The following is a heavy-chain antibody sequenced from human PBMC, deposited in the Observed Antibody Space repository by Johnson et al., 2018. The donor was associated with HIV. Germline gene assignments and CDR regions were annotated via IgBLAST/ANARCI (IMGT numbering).Heavy chain of an antibody. D-gene: IGHD6-13*01. V-gene: IGHV3-30*04. J-gene: IGHJ3*02. CDR1: GFTFSSYA. Sequence: VQLVESGGGVVQPGRSLRLSCAASGFTFSSYAMHWVRQAPGKGLEWVAVITFEGSDKYYADSVKGRVTISRDDSKNTLYLRLNSLRAEDTAVYYCARDGGVAAAVGVVAFDIWGQGTLVTVSS. CDR3: ARDGGVAAAVGVVAFDI. CDR2: ITFEGSDK.